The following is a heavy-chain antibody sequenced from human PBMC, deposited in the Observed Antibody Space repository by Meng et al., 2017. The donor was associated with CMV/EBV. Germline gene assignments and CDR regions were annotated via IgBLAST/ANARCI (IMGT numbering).Heavy chain of an antibody. Sequence: GESLKISCAASGFTFSSYSMNWVRQAPGKGLEWVSYISSSTIYYADSVKGRFTISRDNAKNSLYLQMNSLRAEDTAVYYCARETWQWLVGVWGQGTTVTVSS. CDR2: ISSSTI. CDR3: ARETWQWLVGV. V-gene: IGHV3-48*04. D-gene: IGHD6-19*01. CDR1: GFTFSSYS. J-gene: IGHJ6*02.